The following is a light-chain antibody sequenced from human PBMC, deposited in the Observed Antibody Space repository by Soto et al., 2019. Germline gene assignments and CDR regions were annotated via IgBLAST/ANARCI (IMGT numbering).Light chain of an antibody. CDR2: DAS. CDR1: QSISNN. J-gene: IGKJ2*01. V-gene: IGKV3-11*01. Sequence: EIVLTQSPATLSLSPGERATLSCRASQSISNNLGWYQQKPGQAPRLIIYDASKRATGIPDKFSGSGSGTDFTLTITSLEPEDFAVYYCQQRNSWPRTFGQGTKLEIK. CDR3: QQRNSWPRT.